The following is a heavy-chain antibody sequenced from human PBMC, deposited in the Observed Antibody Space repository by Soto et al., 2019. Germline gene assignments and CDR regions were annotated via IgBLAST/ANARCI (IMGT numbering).Heavy chain of an antibody. J-gene: IGHJ4*02. Sequence: GSLRLSCAASGFTFSSYAMSWVRQAPGKGLEWVSAISGSGGSTYYADSVKGRFTISRDNSKNTLYLQMNSLRAEDTAVYYCVKTGCSSTSCYTIPFDYWGQGTLVTVSS. CDR3: VKTGCSSTSCYTIPFDY. CDR1: GFTFSSYA. D-gene: IGHD2-2*01. V-gene: IGHV3-23*01. CDR2: ISGSGGST.